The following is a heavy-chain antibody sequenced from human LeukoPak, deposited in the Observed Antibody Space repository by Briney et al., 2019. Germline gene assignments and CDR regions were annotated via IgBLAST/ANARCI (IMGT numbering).Heavy chain of an antibody. D-gene: IGHD6-13*01. CDR2: IYKGGSA. V-gene: IGHV4-59*01. J-gene: IGHJ5*02. CDR1: GGSFSSYY. Sequence: SETLSLTCTVSGGSFSSYYWSWVRQSPGKGLEWIGYIYKGGSAYYNPSLKSRVIISLDTSKIQLSLNLTSVTAADTAVYYCARVQGHGSSRGWFDPWGQGTLVTVSS. CDR3: ARVQGHGSSRGWFDP.